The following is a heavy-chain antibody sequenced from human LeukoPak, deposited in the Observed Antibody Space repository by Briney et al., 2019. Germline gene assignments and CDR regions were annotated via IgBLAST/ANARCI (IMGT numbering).Heavy chain of an antibody. Sequence: GAPVKVSCKASGYSFSSYYMHWARQAPGQGLEWMGIINPSGDSTTYAQKFQGRVTMTRDTSTRTVYMELSSLRSDDTAVYYCARENDYGNNWFDPWGQGTLVTVSP. CDR1: GYSFSSYY. V-gene: IGHV1-46*01. CDR2: INPSGDST. J-gene: IGHJ5*02. D-gene: IGHD4-17*01. CDR3: ARENDYGNNWFDP.